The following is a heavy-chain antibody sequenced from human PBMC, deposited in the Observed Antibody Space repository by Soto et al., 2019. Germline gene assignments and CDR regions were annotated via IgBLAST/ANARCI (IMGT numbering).Heavy chain of an antibody. Sequence: GGSLRLSCAASGFTFSSYWMHWVRQAPGKGLVWVSRINSDGSSTSYADSVKGRFTISRDNAKNTLYLQMNSLKAEDTAVYYCARATRRYYYGMDVWGQGTTVTVSS. CDR3: ARATRRYYYGMDV. J-gene: IGHJ6*02. D-gene: IGHD2-2*01. CDR1: GFTFSSYW. V-gene: IGHV3-74*01. CDR2: INSDGSST.